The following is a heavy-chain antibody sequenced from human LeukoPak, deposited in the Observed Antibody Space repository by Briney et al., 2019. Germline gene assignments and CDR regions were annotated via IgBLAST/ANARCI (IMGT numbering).Heavy chain of an antibody. V-gene: IGHV3-7*01. D-gene: IGHD1-26*01. J-gene: IGHJ4*02. CDR1: GFTFSRQW. CDR2: IKHDGSEE. CDR3: VRDRGRASVDY. Sequence: GGSLRLSCAASGFTFSRQWMSWVRQAPGKGLEWVANIKHDGSEENSVDSVKGRFTISRDNAKNSLYLQMNSLRAEDTAVYYCVRDRGRASVDYWGQGTQVTVSS.